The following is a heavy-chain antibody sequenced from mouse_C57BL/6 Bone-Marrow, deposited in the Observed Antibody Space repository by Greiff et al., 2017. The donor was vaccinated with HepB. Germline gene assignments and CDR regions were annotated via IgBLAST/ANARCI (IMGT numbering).Heavy chain of an antibody. CDR1: GFSINSYCY. CDR2: TFYSGIT. CDR3: ARDIRLTGTYYYAMDY. Sequence: EVKLQESGPSLVRPSQTLSLTCTVTGFSINSYCYWIWIRQFPGNKLEYIGYTFYSGITYYNPSLESRTYITRDTSKNQFSLKLSSVTTEDTATYYCARDIRLTGTYYYAMDYWGQGTSVTVSS. V-gene: IGHV3-3*01. D-gene: IGHD4-1*01. J-gene: IGHJ4*01.